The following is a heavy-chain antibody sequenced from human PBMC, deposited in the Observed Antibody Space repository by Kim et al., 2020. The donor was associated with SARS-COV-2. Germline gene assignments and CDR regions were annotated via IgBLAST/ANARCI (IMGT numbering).Heavy chain of an antibody. J-gene: IGHJ4*02. D-gene: IGHD5-18*01. V-gene: IGHV1-2*02. CDR3: ARAYDSSPFDY. Sequence: ASVKVSCKSSGYTFTGYYMHWVRQAPGQGLEWMGWIYPKSGATDYAQKFQGRVTLTRDTSISTAYMEVSRLKSDDTAVYYCARAYDSSPFDYWGQGTLVTVSS. CDR2: IYPKSGAT. CDR1: GYTFTGYY.